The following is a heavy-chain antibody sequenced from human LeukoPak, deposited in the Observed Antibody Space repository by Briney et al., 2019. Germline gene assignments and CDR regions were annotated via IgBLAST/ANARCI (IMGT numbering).Heavy chain of an antibody. CDR2: INPNSGVT. CDR3: ARGMDGYSKVDY. D-gene: IGHD5-18*01. V-gene: IGHV1-2*04. Sequence: ASVKVSCKASGYTFTGYYMHWVRQAPGQGLEWMGWINPNSGVTNYAQKFQGWVTMTRDTSISTAYMELSRLRSDDTAVYYCARGMDGYSKVDYWGQGTLVTVSS. CDR1: GYTFTGYY. J-gene: IGHJ4*02.